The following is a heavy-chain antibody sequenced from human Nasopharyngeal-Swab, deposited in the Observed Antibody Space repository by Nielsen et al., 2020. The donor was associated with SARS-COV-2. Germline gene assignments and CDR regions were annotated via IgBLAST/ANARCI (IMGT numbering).Heavy chain of an antibody. CDR3: AKDLRGPYFF. CDR2: IVGSGDISGSGGNT. V-gene: IGHV3-23*01. J-gene: IGHJ4*02. D-gene: IGHD2/OR15-2a*01. CDR1: GFTFSRYD. Sequence: GESLKISCAASGFTFSRYDMNWVRQAPGKGLEWVAAIVGSGDISGSGGNTYYADSVKGRFTISRDNSKNTLSLQMNSLRAEDTAVDYCAKDLRGPYFFWGQGTLVTVSS.